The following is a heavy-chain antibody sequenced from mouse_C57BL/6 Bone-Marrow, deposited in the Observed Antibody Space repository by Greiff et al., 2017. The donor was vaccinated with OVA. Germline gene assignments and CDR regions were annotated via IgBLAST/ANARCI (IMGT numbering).Heavy chain of an antibody. D-gene: IGHD1-1*01. CDR2: ISSGGDYI. V-gene: IGHV5-9-1*02. CDR3: TRDYYGSSPLYAMDY. J-gene: IGHJ4*01. Sequence: EVMLVESGEGLVKPGGSLKLSCAASGFTFSSYAMSWVRQTPEKRLEWVAYISSGGDYIYYADTVKGRFTISRDNARNTLYLQMSSLKSEDTAMYYCTRDYYGSSPLYAMDYWGQGTSVTVSS. CDR1: GFTFSSYA.